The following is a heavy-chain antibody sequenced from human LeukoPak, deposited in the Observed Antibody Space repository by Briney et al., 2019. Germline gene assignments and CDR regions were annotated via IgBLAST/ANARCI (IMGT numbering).Heavy chain of an antibody. CDR3: ARRHYDILTGSPLL. CDR2: ISYDGSNK. CDR1: GFTFSSYA. Sequence: GGSLRLSCAASGFTFSSYAMHWVRQAPGKGLEWVAVISYDGSNKYYADSVKGRFTISRDNSKNTLYLQMNSLRAEDTAVYYCARRHYDILTGSPLLWGQGTLVTVSS. J-gene: IGHJ4*02. V-gene: IGHV3-30-3*01. D-gene: IGHD3-9*01.